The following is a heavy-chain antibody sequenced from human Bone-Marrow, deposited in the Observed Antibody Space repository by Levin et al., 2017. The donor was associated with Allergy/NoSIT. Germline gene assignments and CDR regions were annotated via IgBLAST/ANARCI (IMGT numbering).Heavy chain of an antibody. CDR1: GFTFSSYW. Sequence: GGSLRLSCAASGFTFSSYWMSWVRQAPGKGLEWVANIKQDGSEKYYVDSVKGRFTISRDNAKNSLYLQRNSLRAEDTAVYYCARDLGGCTNGVCYYMEYYYGMDVWGQGTTVTVSS. CDR3: ARDLGGCTNGVCYYMEYYYGMDV. CDR2: IKQDGSEK. V-gene: IGHV3-7*01. D-gene: IGHD2-8*01. J-gene: IGHJ6*02.